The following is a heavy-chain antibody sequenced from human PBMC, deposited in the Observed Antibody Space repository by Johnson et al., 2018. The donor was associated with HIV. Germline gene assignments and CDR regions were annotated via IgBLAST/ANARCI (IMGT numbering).Heavy chain of an antibody. J-gene: IGHJ3*02. V-gene: IGHV3-30-3*01. CDR2: ISYDGSNK. CDR3: ARVQWLILDAFDI. Sequence: QVQLVESGGGVVQPGRSLRLSCAASAFTFRSYSMHWVRQAPGKGLEWVAVISYDGSNKYYAAYVKGRFTISRDNSKNTLYLKMNSLRAEDTAVYYCARVQWLILDAFDIWGQGTMVTVSS. D-gene: IGHD6-19*01. CDR1: AFTFRSYS.